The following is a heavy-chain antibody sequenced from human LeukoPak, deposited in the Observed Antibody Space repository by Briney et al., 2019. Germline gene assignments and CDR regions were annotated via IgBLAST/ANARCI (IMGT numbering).Heavy chain of an antibody. J-gene: IGHJ4*02. CDR3: ASCRDGYNYFDY. CDR2: INHGGST. D-gene: IGHD5-24*01. V-gene: IGHV4-34*01. Sequence: SETLSLTCAVYGGSFGDYYWTWIRQPPGKGLEWIGEINHGGSTNYNPSLKSRVTISVETSKKQFSLKLTSVAAADTAVYYCASCRDGYNYFDYWGLGTQVTVSS. CDR1: GGSFGDYY.